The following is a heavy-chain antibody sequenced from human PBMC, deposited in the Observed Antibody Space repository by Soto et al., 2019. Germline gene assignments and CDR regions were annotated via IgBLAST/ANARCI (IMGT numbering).Heavy chain of an antibody. V-gene: IGHV3-23*01. J-gene: IGHJ4*02. Sequence: EVHLLGSGGDLVKPGGSLRLSCEVSGFTFNNFAMSWVRQSPGKGLEWVSTISSDGDLRHYAESVKGRFTISRDNSKSSLFLQMNSLRAEDTALDCCAKVRQRFLDILTGATNFDSWGQGTLVTVSS. CDR2: ISSDGDLR. D-gene: IGHD3-9*01. CDR3: AKVRQRFLDILTGATNFDS. CDR1: GFTFNNFA.